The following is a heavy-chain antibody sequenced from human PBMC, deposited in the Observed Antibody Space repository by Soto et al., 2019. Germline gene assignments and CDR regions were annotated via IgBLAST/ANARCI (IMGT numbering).Heavy chain of an antibody. CDR2: IYSSGST. CDR3: ARRYGGGFDY. J-gene: IGHJ4*02. CDR1: GGSISSYY. Sequence: QVQLLESGPGLVKPSETLSLTCTVSGGSISSYYWSWIRQPPGKGLEWLGYIYSSGSTNYNPSLKSRVTISVDTSKNQFSRKLSSVTAADTAVYYCARRYGGGFDYWGQGTLVTVSS. D-gene: IGHD3-10*01. V-gene: IGHV4-59*08.